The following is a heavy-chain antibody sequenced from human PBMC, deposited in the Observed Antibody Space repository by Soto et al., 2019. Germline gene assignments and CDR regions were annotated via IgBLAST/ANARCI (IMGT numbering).Heavy chain of an antibody. V-gene: IGHV2-5*02. Sequence: QITLKESGPTLVKPTQTLTLTCTFSGFSLSSRGVALGWIRQPPGKALEWLALIYWDDAKRYSPSLRSRLTISNDTSKNHVVLTMTNMDPVDTATYYCAHRPIYCSGGSCFYDAFDIWGHGTMVPVSS. J-gene: IGHJ3*02. CDR2: IYWDDAK. CDR1: GFSLSSRGVA. D-gene: IGHD2-15*01. CDR3: AHRPIYCSGGSCFYDAFDI.